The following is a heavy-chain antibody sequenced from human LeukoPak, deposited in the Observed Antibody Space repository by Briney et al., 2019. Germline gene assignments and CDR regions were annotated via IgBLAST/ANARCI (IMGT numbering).Heavy chain of an antibody. CDR3: ARERDDYYFDY. CDR1: GFTFSNYA. D-gene: IGHD3-3*01. Sequence: SGGSLRLSCAASGFTFSNYAMNWVRQAPGKGLEWVSYISRSGTIISYADSVKGRFTISRDNAKNSLYLQMNSLRAEDTAVYYCARERDDYYFDYWGQGTLVTVSS. V-gene: IGHV3-48*03. CDR2: ISRSGTII. J-gene: IGHJ4*02.